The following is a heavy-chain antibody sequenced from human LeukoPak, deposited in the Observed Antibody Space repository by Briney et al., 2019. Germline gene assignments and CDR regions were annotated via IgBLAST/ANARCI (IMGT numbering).Heavy chain of an antibody. V-gene: IGHV1-2*02. CDR1: GYTFTGYY. CDR3: ARAKEQWLVGGYDY. CDR2: INPNSGGT. Sequence: GASVKVSCTASGYTFTGYYMHWVRQAPGQGLEWMGWINPNSGGTNYAQKFQGRVTMTRDTSISTAYMELSRLRSDDTAVYYCARAKEQWLVGGYDYWGQRTLVTVSS. J-gene: IGHJ4*02. D-gene: IGHD6-19*01.